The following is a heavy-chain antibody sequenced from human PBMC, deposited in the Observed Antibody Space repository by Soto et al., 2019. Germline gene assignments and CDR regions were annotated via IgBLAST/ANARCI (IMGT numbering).Heavy chain of an antibody. CDR1: GFSIDGFA. D-gene: IGHD2-21*01. V-gene: IGHV3-9*01. J-gene: IGHJ4*02. CDR3: TKDIYSYGGEGMDS. CDR2: ISWDGDRI. Sequence: EVQLVESGGGLGQPGGSLRLYCAASGFSIDGFAMHWVRQPPGKGLEWVAGISWDGDRIGYADSVEGRFAISRDNDKNSLALQMYSLRPEDTALYFCTKDIYSYGGEGMDSWGQGIHVSVSS.